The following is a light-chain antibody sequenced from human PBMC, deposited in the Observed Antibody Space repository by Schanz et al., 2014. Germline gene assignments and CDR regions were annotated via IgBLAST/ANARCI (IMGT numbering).Light chain of an antibody. V-gene: IGKV3-20*01. CDR1: QSVSTY. Sequence: EIVMTQSPATLSVSPGERATLSCRASQSVSTYLAWYQQKPGQAPRLLIYGASIRATGIPDRFSGSGSGTDFTLTISSLEPEDFAMYYCQQYGGSPLTFGGGTKVEIK. J-gene: IGKJ4*01. CDR2: GAS. CDR3: QQYGGSPLT.